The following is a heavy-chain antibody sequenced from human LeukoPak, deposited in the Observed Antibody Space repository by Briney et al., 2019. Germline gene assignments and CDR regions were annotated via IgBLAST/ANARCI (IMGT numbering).Heavy chain of an antibody. J-gene: IGHJ4*02. CDR1: GFTFSMYA. D-gene: IGHD3-22*01. CDR3: AKTYYYDNSGYYYFDS. V-gene: IGHV3-23*01. CDR2: ISDNT. Sequence: GGSLRLSCAFSGFTFSMYAMAWVRQAPGKGLEWVSGISDNTYYADSVKGRFTISRDNSKNTLYLQMNSLRAEDTAVYYCAKTYYYDNSGYYYFDSWGQGTLVTVSS.